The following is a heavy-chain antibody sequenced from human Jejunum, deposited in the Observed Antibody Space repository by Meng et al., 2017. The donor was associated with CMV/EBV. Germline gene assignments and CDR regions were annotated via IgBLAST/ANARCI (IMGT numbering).Heavy chain of an antibody. V-gene: IGHV4-39*07. J-gene: IGHJ4*02. D-gene: IGHD4-17*01. CDR2: IYYAGNT. Sequence: TVSGGSITSRIYYWGWIRQPPGKGLEWVGSIYYAGNTYYNPSLESRVTISVDTSKNQLSLKVTSATAADTAVYYCVHKEDTPTALAHWGQGTLVTVSS. CDR1: GGSITSRIYY. CDR3: VHKEDTPTALAH.